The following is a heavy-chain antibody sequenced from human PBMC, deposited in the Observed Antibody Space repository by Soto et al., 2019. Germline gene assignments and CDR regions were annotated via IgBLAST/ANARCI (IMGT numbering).Heavy chain of an antibody. CDR3: ARHEVFWCGRYSGYDPVYYYGMDV. V-gene: IGHV5-10-1*01. J-gene: IGHJ6*02. D-gene: IGHD5-12*01. CDR1: GYSFTSYW. CDR2: IDPSDSYT. Sequence: GESVKISCXGSGYSFTSYWISWVRQMPGKGLEWMGRIDPSDSYTNYSPSFQGHVTISADKSISTAYLQWSSLKASDTAMYYCARHEVFWCGRYSGYDPVYYYGMDVWGQGTTVTVSS.